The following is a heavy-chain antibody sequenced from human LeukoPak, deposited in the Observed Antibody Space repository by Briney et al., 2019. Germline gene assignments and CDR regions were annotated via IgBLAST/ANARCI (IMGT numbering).Heavy chain of an antibody. Sequence: SETLSLTCTVSGGSISDYYWSWIRQPAGKGLEWIGRTYTGGNTNYNPSLKSRVTMSVDTSKNQFSLKMTSVTAADTAVYYCARDSRWRGWFDPWGQGTLVTVSS. V-gene: IGHV4-4*07. D-gene: IGHD4-23*01. CDR1: GGSISDYY. CDR2: TYTGGNT. J-gene: IGHJ5*02. CDR3: ARDSRWRGWFDP.